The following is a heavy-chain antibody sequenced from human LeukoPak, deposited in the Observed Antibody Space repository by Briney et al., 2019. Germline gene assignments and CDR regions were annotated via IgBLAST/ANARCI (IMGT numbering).Heavy chain of an antibody. CDR1: GFTFSSYS. J-gene: IGHJ3*02. V-gene: IGHV3-30*04. Sequence: GGSLRLSCAASGFTFSSYSMHWVRQAPGKGLEWVGGIRQDGSDQYYADSVKGQFTISRDNSKNTLYLQMNSLRADDTALYYCAREPQQRQLSNPFEIWGQGTMVTVSS. CDR2: IRQDGSDQ. D-gene: IGHD6-13*01. CDR3: AREPQQRQLSNPFEI.